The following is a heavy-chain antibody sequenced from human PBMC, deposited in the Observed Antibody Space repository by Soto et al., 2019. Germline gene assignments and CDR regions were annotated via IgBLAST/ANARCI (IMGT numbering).Heavy chain of an antibody. CDR3: ARDGRGGYSYGYFDY. J-gene: IGHJ4*02. V-gene: IGHV3-33*01. D-gene: IGHD5-18*01. Sequence: QVQLVESGGGVVQPGRSLRLSCAASGFTFSSYGMHWVRQAPGKGLEWVAVIWYDGSNKYYADSVKGRFTISRDNSKNTLYLQMNSLRAEDTAVYYCARDGRGGYSYGYFDYWGQGTLVTVSS. CDR1: GFTFSSYG. CDR2: IWYDGSNK.